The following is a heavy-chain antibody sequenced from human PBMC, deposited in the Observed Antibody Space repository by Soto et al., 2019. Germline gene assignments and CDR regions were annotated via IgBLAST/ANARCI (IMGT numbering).Heavy chain of an antibody. CDR3: VRGEGVVVAATQDY. CDR1: GFTFSSYG. V-gene: IGHV3-33*01. Sequence: QVQLVESGGGVVQPGRSLRLSCAASGFTFSSYGMHWVRQAPGKGLEWVAVIWYDGTNKYYADSVKGRFTISRDNSKNTLYLQMNSLRAEDTAVYYCVRGEGVVVAATQDYWGQGTLVTVSS. D-gene: IGHD2-15*01. J-gene: IGHJ4*02. CDR2: IWYDGTNK.